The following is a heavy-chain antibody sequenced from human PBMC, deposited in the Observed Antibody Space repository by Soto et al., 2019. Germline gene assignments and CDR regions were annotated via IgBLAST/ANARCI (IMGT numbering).Heavy chain of an antibody. D-gene: IGHD1-1*01. V-gene: IGHV3-30*02. J-gene: IGHJ6*01. Sequence: DSVKGRFTISRDNSKNTLYLQMNSLRAEDTAVYYCAKDLLSDWNQDYYYYGMDVWGQGTSVTVSS. CDR3: AKDLLSDWNQDYYYYGMDV.